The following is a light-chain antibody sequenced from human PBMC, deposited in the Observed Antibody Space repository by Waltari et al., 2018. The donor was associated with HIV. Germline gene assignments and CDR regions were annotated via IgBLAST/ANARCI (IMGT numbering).Light chain of an antibody. V-gene: IGLV2-14*01. J-gene: IGLJ2*01. CDR3: SSYTDTTTLGVV. CDR2: EVR. CDR1: GSDAGGYNY. Sequence: QSALTQAASVSGSPGQSITISCTGTGSDAGGYNYVSWYQQRPGAAPKLLIYEVRNRPSGISSRFSGSKSGNTASLTISGLQAEDEADYYCSSYTDTTTLGVVFGGGTKLTVL.